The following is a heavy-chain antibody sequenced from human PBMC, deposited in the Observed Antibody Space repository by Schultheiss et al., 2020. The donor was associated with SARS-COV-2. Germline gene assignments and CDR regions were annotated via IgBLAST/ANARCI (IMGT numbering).Heavy chain of an antibody. J-gene: IGHJ6*02. CDR1: GFTFSLSG. D-gene: IGHD2-8*01. CDR2: TSGSGSNT. V-gene: IGHV3-23*01. Sequence: GVLKISCAASGFTFSLSGMTWVRQAPGKGLECVSLTSGSGSNTHYADSVKGRFTVSRDNSKNTLYLQMNSLRAEDTAVYYCARATNPRYGLGVWGQGTTVTVSS. CDR3: ARATNPRYGLGV.